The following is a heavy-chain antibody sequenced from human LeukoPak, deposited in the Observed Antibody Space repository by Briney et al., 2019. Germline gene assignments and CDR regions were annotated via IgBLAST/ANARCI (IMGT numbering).Heavy chain of an antibody. CDR3: ARVGYCSGGTCNGAIDY. CDR2: IIPMFDVT. CDR1: GGSFRNYA. V-gene: IGHV1-69*13. Sequence: SVKVSCKASGGSFRNYAMSWARQAPGQGLEWMGRIIPMFDVTNYAQKFQGRVTISADVSTSTAYMELSGLRSDDTAVYYCARVGYCSGGTCNGAIDYWGQGTLVTVSS. D-gene: IGHD2-15*01. J-gene: IGHJ4*02.